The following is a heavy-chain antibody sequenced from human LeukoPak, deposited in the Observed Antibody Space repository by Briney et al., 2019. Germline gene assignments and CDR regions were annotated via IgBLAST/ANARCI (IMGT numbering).Heavy chain of an antibody. J-gene: IGHJ4*01. D-gene: IGHD3-16*01. CDR2: ISGSGGST. Sequence: PGGSLRLSCAASGFTFSSYAMSRVRQAPGKRPEWVSAISGSGGSTSYADALKGRFTISRANSKSTLSLQMISLRAEDTAVYYCANAGGASRPHDYWGQEPWSPSPQ. CDR3: ANAGGASRPHDY. V-gene: IGHV3-23*01. CDR1: GFTFSSYA.